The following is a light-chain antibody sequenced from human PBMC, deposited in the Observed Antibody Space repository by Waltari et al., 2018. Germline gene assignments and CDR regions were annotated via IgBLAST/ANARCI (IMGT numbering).Light chain of an antibody. CDR1: QSVLYSANNKNY. Sequence: DIVMTQSPDSLAVSLGERATIHCKSSQSVLYSANNKNYLAWYQHKPGQPPKLLISWASTRESGVPDRFSGGGSGTDFTLTISSLQAEDVAVYYCQQYDASPWTFGQGTKVEIK. CDR2: WAS. V-gene: IGKV4-1*01. CDR3: QQYDASPWT. J-gene: IGKJ1*01.